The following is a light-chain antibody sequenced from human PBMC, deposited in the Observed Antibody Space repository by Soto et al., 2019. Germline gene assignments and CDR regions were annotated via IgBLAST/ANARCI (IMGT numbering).Light chain of an antibody. J-gene: IGKJ4*01. Sequence: EIVWPQSPGTLSLSPGERATLSCRASQTIRNTFLAWYQPIPGQAPRXLIYGASGRAAGIPDRFSGSGSGTDFTLSISRLAPEDFAVYYCQQYGVPPTFGGGTKVDIK. CDR3: QQYGVPPT. CDR2: GAS. V-gene: IGKV3-20*01. CDR1: QTIRNTF.